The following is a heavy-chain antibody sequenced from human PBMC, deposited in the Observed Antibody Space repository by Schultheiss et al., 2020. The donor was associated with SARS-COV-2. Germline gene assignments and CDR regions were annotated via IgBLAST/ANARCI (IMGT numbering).Heavy chain of an antibody. J-gene: IGHJ6*02. V-gene: IGHV3-30*03. CDR3: AGAYSYGSTYYYYGMDV. Sequence: GESLKISCAASGFTFSSYGMHWVRQAPGKGLEWVAVISYDGSNKYYADSVKGRFTISRDNAKNTLYLQMNSLRAEDTAVYYCAGAYSYGSTYYYYGMDVWGQGTTVTVSS. CDR2: ISYDGSNK. D-gene: IGHD5-18*01. CDR1: GFTFSSYG.